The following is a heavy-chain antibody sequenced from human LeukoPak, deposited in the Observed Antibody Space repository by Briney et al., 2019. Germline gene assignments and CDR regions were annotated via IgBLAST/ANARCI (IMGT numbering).Heavy chain of an antibody. J-gene: IGHJ6*02. D-gene: IGHD2-15*01. Sequence: GGSLRLSCAASGFTFSSYAMSWVRQAPGKGLEWVSAISGSVGSTYYADSVKGRFTISRDNAKKTLYLQMNSLRAEDTAVYYCAKDRSVVAAVYYYYGMDVWGQGTTVTVSS. V-gene: IGHV3-23*01. CDR1: GFTFSSYA. CDR3: AKDRSVVAAVYYYYGMDV. CDR2: ISGSVGST.